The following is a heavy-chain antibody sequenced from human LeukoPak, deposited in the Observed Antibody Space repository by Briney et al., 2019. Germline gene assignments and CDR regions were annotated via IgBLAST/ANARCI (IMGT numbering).Heavy chain of an antibody. CDR3: ASSSNYAFDF. D-gene: IGHD4-11*01. V-gene: IGHV3-7*05. J-gene: IGHJ4*02. CDR2: IKQDGSEK. Sequence: GGSLRLSCAASGFTVSTSYMNWVRQAPGKGLEWVANIKQDGSEKYYVDSVKGRVTISRDNAKNSLYLQMNSLRAEDTAVYYCASSSNYAFDFRGQGTLVTVSS. CDR1: GFTVSTSY.